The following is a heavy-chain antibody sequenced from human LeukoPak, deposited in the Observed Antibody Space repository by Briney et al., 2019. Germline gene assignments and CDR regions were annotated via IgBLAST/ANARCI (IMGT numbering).Heavy chain of an antibody. CDR1: GFTFSSYA. D-gene: IGHD3-10*01. CDR3: ARAPAGRIYFDF. CDR2: ISSGSSYI. V-gene: IGHV3-21*01. J-gene: IGHJ4*02. Sequence: GGSLRLSCAASGFTFSSYAMSWVRQAPGQGLEWVSSISSGSSYIFYADSVKGRFTISRDNAKNSLYLQMNSLRVEDTAVYFCARAPAGRIYFDFWGQGTLVPVSS.